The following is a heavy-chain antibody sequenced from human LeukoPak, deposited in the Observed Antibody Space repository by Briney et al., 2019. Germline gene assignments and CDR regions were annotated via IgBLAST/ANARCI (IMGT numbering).Heavy chain of an antibody. D-gene: IGHD6-6*01. CDR3: ARRLLVANFYSDS. V-gene: IGHV4-39*01. J-gene: IGHJ4*02. CDR2: LYYGGDT. Sequence: SETLSLTCTVSAGSISSSSDYWGWIRQPPGKGLEWIGSLYYGGDTYYNPSLKSRVTISLDTSKNQFSLKLTSVTAADTAVYYCARRLLVANFYSDSWGQGTLVTVSS. CDR1: AGSISSSSDY.